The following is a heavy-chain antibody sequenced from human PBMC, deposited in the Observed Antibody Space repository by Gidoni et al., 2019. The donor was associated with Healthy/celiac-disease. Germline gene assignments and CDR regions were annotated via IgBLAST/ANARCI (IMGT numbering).Heavy chain of an antibody. CDR1: GGSFSGYY. J-gene: IGHJ4*02. CDR2: INHSGST. V-gene: IGHV4-34*01. D-gene: IGHD1-26*01. Sequence: QVQLQQWGAGLLKPSETLSLTCAVYGGSFSGYYWSWIRQPPGKGLEWIGEINHSGSTNYNPSLKSRVTISVDTSKNQFSLKLSSVTAADTAVYYCARVGATPYFDYWGQGTLVTVSS. CDR3: ARVGATPYFDY.